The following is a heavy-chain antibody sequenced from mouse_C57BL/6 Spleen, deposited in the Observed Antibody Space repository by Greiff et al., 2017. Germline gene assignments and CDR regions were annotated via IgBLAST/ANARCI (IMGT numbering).Heavy chain of an antibody. J-gene: IGHJ1*03. V-gene: IGHV1-53*01. D-gene: IGHD1-1*01. CDR2: INPSNGGT. CDR1: GYTFTSYW. Sequence: VQLQQPGPELVKPGASVKLSCKASGYTFTSYWMHWVKQRPGQGLEWIGNINPSNGGTNYNEKFKSKATLTVDKSSSTAYMQLSSLTSEDSAVYYCARSTVVARWYFDVWGTGTTVTVSS. CDR3: ARSTVVARWYFDV.